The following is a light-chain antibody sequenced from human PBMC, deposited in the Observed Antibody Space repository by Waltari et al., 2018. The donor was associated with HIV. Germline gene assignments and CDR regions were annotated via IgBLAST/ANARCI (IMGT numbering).Light chain of an antibody. J-gene: IGKJ2*01. V-gene: IGKV3-20*01. Sequence: PGESATLSCRASQSVGSNFLAWYQQKPGQAPRLLIYGASSRATGIPDRFSGSGSGTDFTLTISRLEPEDIAVYFCQQYGSSPGTFGQGTKLEIK. CDR3: QQYGSSPGT. CDR2: GAS. CDR1: QSVGSNF.